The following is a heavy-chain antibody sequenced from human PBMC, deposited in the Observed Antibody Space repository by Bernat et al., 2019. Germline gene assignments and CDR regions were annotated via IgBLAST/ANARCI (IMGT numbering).Heavy chain of an antibody. CDR3: AREDLTPERAFDI. D-gene: IGHD1-14*01. J-gene: IGHJ3*02. V-gene: IGHV4-59*01. Sequence: QVQLQESGPGLVKPSETLSLTCTVSGGSISSYYWSWIRQPPGKGLEWIGYIYYSGSTNYNPSLKSRVTISVDTSKNQFSLKLSSVTAADTAVYYCAREDLTPERAFDIWGQGTMVTVSS. CDR1: GGSISSYY. CDR2: IYYSGST.